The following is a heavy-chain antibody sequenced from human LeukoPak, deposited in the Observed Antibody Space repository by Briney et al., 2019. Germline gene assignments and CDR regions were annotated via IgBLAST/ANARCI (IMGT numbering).Heavy chain of an antibody. V-gene: IGHV3-30*03. CDR1: GFTFSSYG. CDR2: ISYDGSNK. CDR3: ARGGYYDSSGYYYDY. Sequence: GRSLRLSCAASGFTFSSYGMHWVRQAPGKGLEWVAVISYDGSNKYYADSVKGRFTISRDNSKNTLYLQMNSLRAGDTAVYYCARGGYYDSSGYYYDYWGQGTLVTVSS. D-gene: IGHD3-22*01. J-gene: IGHJ4*02.